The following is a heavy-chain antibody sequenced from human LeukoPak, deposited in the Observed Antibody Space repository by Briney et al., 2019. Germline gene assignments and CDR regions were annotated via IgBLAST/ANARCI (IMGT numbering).Heavy chain of an antibody. D-gene: IGHD2-15*01. J-gene: IGHJ5*02. V-gene: IGHV1-46*01. CDR2: INPSGGST. CDR1: GYTFTSYY. CDR3: ARDGADIVVVVAATKVWFDP. Sequence: ASVKVSCKASGYTFTSYYMHWVRQAPGQGLEWMGIINPSGGSTSYAQKFQGRVTTTRDMSTSTVYMELSSLRSEDTAVYYCARDGADIVVVVAATKVWFDPWGQGTLVTVSS.